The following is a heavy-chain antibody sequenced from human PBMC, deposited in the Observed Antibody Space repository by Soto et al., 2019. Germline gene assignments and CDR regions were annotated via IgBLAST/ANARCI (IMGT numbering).Heavy chain of an antibody. CDR2: ILYSGTA. CDR3: ARTDYGTAYFDP. J-gene: IGHJ5*02. D-gene: IGHD3-10*01. V-gene: IGHV4-30-4*01. Sequence: TLSLTCTVSGDSISSGNHYWSWIRQPPGKGLEWIGYILYSGTAYYNPSLKSRLTISVDTSKNQFSLKLSSVTAADTAVYYCARTDYGTAYFDPWGQGSLVTVSS. CDR1: GDSISSGNHY.